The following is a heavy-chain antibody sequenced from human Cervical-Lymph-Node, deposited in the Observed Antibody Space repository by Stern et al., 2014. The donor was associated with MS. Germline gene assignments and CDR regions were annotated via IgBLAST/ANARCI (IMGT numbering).Heavy chain of an antibody. V-gene: IGHV3-33*01. J-gene: IGHJ1*01. D-gene: IGHD4-23*01. CDR1: GFTFSSSG. Sequence: VQLVESGGGVVQPGRSLRLSCAVSGFTFSSSGMHWVRQAPGKGLEWLAIIWYDGSNRYYADSVKGRFPISRDNSKNTLYLQMNSLRAEDTAVYYCAREGGNTAEYFQHWGQGTLVTVSS. CDR3: AREGGNTAEYFQH. CDR2: IWYDGSNR.